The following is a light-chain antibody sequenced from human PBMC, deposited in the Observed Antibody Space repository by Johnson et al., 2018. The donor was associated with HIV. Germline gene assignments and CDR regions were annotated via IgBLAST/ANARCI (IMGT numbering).Light chain of an antibody. J-gene: IGLJ1*01. CDR3: GTWDSRLSAGHV. Sequence: QSVLTQPPSVSAAPGQKVTISCSGSNSNIGKNYVSWYQQLPGTAPKLVIYENNKRHSGIPDRFSGSKSGTSATLGITGLQTGDEADYYCGTWDSRLSAGHVFGTGTKVTVL. V-gene: IGLV1-51*02. CDR1: NSNIGKNY. CDR2: ENN.